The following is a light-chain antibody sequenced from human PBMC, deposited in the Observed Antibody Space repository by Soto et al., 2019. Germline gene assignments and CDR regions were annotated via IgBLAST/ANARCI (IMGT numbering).Light chain of an antibody. CDR3: QQYGRSPFT. CDR1: QSVSSNY. CDR2: GAS. Sequence: EIAMAQSPGTLSVSPGETATLSCRASQSVSSNYVAWLHQQPGQAPRLLIYGASSRATGVPDRFSASGSGTDFTLTISRLEPEDFAVYYCQQYGRSPFTLGPGTKVDIK. V-gene: IGKV3-20*01. J-gene: IGKJ3*01.